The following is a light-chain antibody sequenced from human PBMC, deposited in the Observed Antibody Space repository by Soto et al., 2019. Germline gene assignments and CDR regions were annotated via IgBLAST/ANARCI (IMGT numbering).Light chain of an antibody. CDR2: AAS. CDR1: QSISNH. V-gene: IGKV1-39*01. J-gene: IGKJ1*01. CDR3: LQDYNYPQT. Sequence: DIQMTQSPSSLSASVEDRVIITCRASQSISNHLNWYQQKPGKAPKLLIFAASSLQSGVPSRFSGSRSGPDFTLTISSLQPEDFATYYCLQDYNYPQTFGQGTKVDIK.